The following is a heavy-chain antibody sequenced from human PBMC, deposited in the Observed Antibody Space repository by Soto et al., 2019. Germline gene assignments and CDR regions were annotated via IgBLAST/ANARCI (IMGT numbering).Heavy chain of an antibody. Sequence: QVQLQQWGAGLLKPSETLSLTCAVYGGSFSGYYWSWIRQPPGKGLEWIGEINHSGSTNSNPSLNRRVSIPVDPSNKQVSLKLSSVTAADTAAYYCARRKGKDGSSWDNRGSDSFDYWGQGTLVTVSS. CDR1: GGSFSGYY. CDR2: INHSGST. V-gene: IGHV4-34*01. CDR3: ARRKGKDGSSWDNRGSDSFDY. D-gene: IGHD6-13*01. J-gene: IGHJ4*02.